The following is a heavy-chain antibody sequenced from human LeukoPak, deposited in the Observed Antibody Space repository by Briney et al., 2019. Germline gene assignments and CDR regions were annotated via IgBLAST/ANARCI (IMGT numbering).Heavy chain of an antibody. CDR3: AKDRERWELLGGFDY. D-gene: IGHD1-26*01. CDR2: IRYDGSNK. Sequence: GGSLRLSCAASGFTFSSYGMHWVRQAPGKGLEWVAFIRYDGSNKYYADSVKGRFTISRDNSKNTLYLQMNSLRAEDTAVYYCAKDRERWELLGGFDYWGQGTLVTVSS. J-gene: IGHJ4*02. CDR1: GFTFSSYG. V-gene: IGHV3-30*02.